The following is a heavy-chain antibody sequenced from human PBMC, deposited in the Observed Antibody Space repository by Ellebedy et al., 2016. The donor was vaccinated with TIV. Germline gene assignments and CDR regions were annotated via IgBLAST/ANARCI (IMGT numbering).Heavy chain of an antibody. D-gene: IGHD6-6*01. Sequence: GESLKISCAASGFPFSSYAMSWVRQAPGKGLEWVSVISGGGGSTDYADSVKGRFTISLDNSKNTLSLQMNSLRAEDTALYYCAKDLKQLLLISDHWGQGTLVTVSS. J-gene: IGHJ4*02. CDR1: GFPFSSYA. CDR3: AKDLKQLLLISDH. V-gene: IGHV3-23*01. CDR2: ISGGGGST.